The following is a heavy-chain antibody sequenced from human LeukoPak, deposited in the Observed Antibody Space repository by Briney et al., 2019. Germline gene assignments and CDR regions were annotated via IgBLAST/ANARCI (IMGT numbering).Heavy chain of an antibody. Sequence: NAGGSLRLSCEAPGFIFNSYGMNWFRQAPGRGLEWVSSISSTGSYIFYADSVKGRFTISRDDAKNSVYLQMNTLRAEDTGIYYCARSEGGSENYWGQGILAAVSS. J-gene: IGHJ4*02. D-gene: IGHD1-26*01. CDR2: ISSTGSYI. CDR1: GFIFNSYG. CDR3: ARSEGGSENY. V-gene: IGHV3-21*01.